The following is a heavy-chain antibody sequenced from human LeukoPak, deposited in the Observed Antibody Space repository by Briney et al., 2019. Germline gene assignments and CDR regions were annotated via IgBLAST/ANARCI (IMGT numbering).Heavy chain of an antibody. D-gene: IGHD4/OR15-4a*01. V-gene: IGHV3-64D*06. CDR1: GFTFNSYP. Sequence: GGSLRLSCSASGFTFNSYPVHWVRQAPGEGLEYVSGISRNGGSTYYADSVKGRFTISRDNSKNTLYLQMSSLRAEDTAVYYCVKESGFMVAPNSAFDIWGQGTMVTVSS. CDR2: ISRNGGST. J-gene: IGHJ3*02. CDR3: VKESGFMVAPNSAFDI.